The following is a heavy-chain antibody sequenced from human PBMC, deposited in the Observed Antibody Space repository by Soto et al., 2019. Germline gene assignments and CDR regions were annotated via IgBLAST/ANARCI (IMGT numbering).Heavy chain of an antibody. V-gene: IGHV4-39*01. Sequence: SETLSLTCTVSGGSISSSSYYWGWIRQPPGKGLEWIGSIYYSGSTYYNPSLKSRVTISVDTSKNQFSLKLSSVTAADTAVYYCARLPDGDYYYYYYMDVWGKGTTVTVSS. D-gene: IGHD4-17*01. CDR2: IYYSGST. J-gene: IGHJ6*03. CDR3: ARLPDGDYYYYYYMDV. CDR1: GGSISSSSYY.